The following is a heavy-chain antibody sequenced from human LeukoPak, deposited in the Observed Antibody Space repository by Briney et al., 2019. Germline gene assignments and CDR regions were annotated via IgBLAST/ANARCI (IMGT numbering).Heavy chain of an antibody. CDR1: GFTFSSYA. CDR2: ISYDGSNK. D-gene: IGHD6-13*01. Sequence: GGPLRLSCAASGFTFSSYAMHWVRQAPGKGLEWVAVISYDGSNKYYADSVKGRFTISRDNSKNTLYLQMNSLRAEDTAVYYCAGVGSSSWYQRRSRFDYWGQGTLVTVSS. V-gene: IGHV3-30-3*01. CDR3: AGVGSSSWYQRRSRFDY. J-gene: IGHJ4*02.